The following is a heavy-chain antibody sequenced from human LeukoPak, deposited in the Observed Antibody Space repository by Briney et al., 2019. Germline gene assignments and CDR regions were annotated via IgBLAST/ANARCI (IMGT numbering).Heavy chain of an antibody. Sequence: PGGSLRLSCAASGFTFSNYWMSWVRQAPGKGLEWVAHIKQDGSEKYYVYSVKGRFTTSRDNAKNSLYLQMNSLRAEDTAVYYCARVTRTYMDVWGKGTTVTVSS. J-gene: IGHJ6*03. CDR3: ARVTRTYMDV. CDR1: GFTFSNYW. CDR2: IKQDGSEK. V-gene: IGHV3-7*01.